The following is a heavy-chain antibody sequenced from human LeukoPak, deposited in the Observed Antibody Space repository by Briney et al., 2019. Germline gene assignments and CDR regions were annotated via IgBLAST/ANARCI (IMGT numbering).Heavy chain of an antibody. V-gene: IGHV3-64D*06. J-gene: IGHJ4*02. CDR1: GFTFSSYA. CDR2: VSSNGGST. Sequence: PGGSLRLSCSASGFTFSSYAMHWVRQAPGKGLEYVSAVSSNGGSTYYADSVKGRFTISRDNSKNTLYLQMSSLRAEDTAVYYCVRLYDYGSGSYDYWGQGTLVTVSS. CDR3: VRLYDYGSGSYDY. D-gene: IGHD3-10*01.